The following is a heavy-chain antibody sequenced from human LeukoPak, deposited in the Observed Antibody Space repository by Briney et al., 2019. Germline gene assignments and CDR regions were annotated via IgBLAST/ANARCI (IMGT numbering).Heavy chain of an antibody. CDR3: ARNYDFWSGYYTGAAGY. J-gene: IGHJ4*02. D-gene: IGHD3-3*01. CDR1: GCTFTGYY. Sequence: ASVKVSCKASGCTFTGYYMHWVRQAPGQGLEWMGWINPNSGGTNYAQKFQGRVTMTRDTSISTAYMELSRLRSDDTAVYYCARNYDFWSGYYTGAAGYWGQGTLVTVSS. CDR2: INPNSGGT. V-gene: IGHV1-2*02.